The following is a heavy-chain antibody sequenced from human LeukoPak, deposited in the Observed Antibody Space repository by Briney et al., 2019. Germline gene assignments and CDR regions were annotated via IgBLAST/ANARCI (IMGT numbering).Heavy chain of an antibody. CDR1: GGSVSSGSYY. V-gene: IGHV4-61*02. Sequence: SETLSLTCTVSGGSVSSGSYYWSWIRQPAGKGLEWIGRISATVITDYNPSLKGRVTISVDTSKNQFSLNLTSVTAADTAVYFCARGSQVDDFWSGYRAPLDYWGQGTLVTVSS. CDR3: ARGSQVDDFWSGYRAPLDY. D-gene: IGHD3-3*01. CDR2: ISATVIT. J-gene: IGHJ4*02.